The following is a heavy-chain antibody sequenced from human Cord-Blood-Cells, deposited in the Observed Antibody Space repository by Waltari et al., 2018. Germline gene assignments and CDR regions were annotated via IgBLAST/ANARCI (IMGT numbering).Heavy chain of an antibody. CDR3: AHAYSGSYYYYYYYMDV. D-gene: IGHD1-26*01. CDR1: GFSLSTSGVG. CDR2: IYWNNDN. V-gene: IGHV2-5*01. J-gene: IGHJ6*03. Sequence: QITLKESGPTLVKHTQTLTLTCTFSGFSLSTSGVGLGRIRSPPGKALEWLALIYWNNDNLYSPSLKSRLTITKDTSKNQVVLTMTNMDPVDTATYYCAHAYSGSYYYYYYYMDVWGKGTTVTVSS.